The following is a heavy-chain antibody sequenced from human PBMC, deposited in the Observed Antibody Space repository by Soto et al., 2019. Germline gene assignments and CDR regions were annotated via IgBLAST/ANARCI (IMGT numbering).Heavy chain of an antibody. CDR1: GFTFTTNW. D-gene: IGHD3-10*01. CDR2: IRQDGGAQ. J-gene: IGHJ4*02. CDR3: VRGGHGSGSYLGSY. Sequence: EVQLVESGGGLAQPGGSLRLSCVASGFTFTTNWMSGVRQAPGKGLEWVANIRQDGGAQYYVDSVKGRFTISRDNAKNSVYLQMDSLRAEDTAVYYCVRGGHGSGSYLGSYWGQGILVTVSS. V-gene: IGHV3-7*03.